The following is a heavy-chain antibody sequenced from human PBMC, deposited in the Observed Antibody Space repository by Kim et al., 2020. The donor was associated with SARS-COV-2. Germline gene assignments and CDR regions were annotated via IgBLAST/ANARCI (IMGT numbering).Heavy chain of an antibody. D-gene: IGHD3-22*01. CDR3: ARDLSYYYDSSGYLGDYYYGMDV. Sequence: SETLSLTCTVSGGSISSYYWSWIRQPPGKGLEWIGYIYYSGSTNYNPSLKSRVTISVDTSKNQFSLKLSSVTAADTAVYYCARDLSYYYDSSGYLGDYYYGMDVWGQGTTVTVSS. J-gene: IGHJ6*02. CDR2: IYYSGST. V-gene: IGHV4-59*13. CDR1: GGSISSYY.